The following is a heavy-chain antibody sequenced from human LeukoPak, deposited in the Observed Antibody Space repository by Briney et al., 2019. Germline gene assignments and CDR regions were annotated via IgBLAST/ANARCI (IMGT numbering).Heavy chain of an antibody. CDR1: GFTFSSYS. CDR2: ISSSSSYI. CDR3: ARYSGSYSDAFDI. J-gene: IGHJ3*02. V-gene: IGHV3-21*01. Sequence: GGSLRLSCAASGFTFSSYSMKWVRQAPGKGREWVSSISSSSSYIYYADSVKRRFTISRDNAKNSLYLQMNSLRAEDTAVYYCARYSGSYSDAFDIWGQGTMVTVSS. D-gene: IGHD1-26*01.